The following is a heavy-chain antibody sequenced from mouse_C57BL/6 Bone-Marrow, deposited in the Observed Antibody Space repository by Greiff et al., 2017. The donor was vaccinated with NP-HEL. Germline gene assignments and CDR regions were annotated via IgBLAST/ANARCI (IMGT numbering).Heavy chain of an antibody. CDR3: AIDGYYHWYFGV. D-gene: IGHD2-3*01. V-gene: IGHV1-55*01. Sequence: QVQLQQSGAELVKPGASVKMSCKASGYTFTSYWITWVKQRPGQGLEWIGDIYPGSGSTNYNEKFKSKATLTVDTSSSTAYMQLSSLTSEDSAVSYCAIDGYYHWYFGVWGTGTTVTVSA. CDR1: GYTFTSYW. CDR2: IYPGSGST. J-gene: IGHJ1*03.